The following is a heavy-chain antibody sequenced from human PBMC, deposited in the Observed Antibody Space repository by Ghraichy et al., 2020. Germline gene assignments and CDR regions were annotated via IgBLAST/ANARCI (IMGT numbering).Heavy chain of an antibody. J-gene: IGHJ3*02. CDR1: GFTVSSNY. Sequence: GGSLRLSCAASGFTVSSNYMSWVRQAPGKGLEWVSVIYSGGSTYYADSVKGRFTISRDNSKNTLYLQMNSLRAEDTAVYYCARTSYSGSYYSDIWGQGTMVTVSS. D-gene: IGHD1-26*01. V-gene: IGHV3-53*01. CDR3: ARTSYSGSYYSDI. CDR2: IYSGGST.